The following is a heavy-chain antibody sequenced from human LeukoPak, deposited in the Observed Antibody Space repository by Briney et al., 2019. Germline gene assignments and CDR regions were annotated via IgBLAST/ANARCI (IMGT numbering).Heavy chain of an antibody. V-gene: IGHV1-2*06. D-gene: IGHD3-22*01. CDR2: INPNSGGT. CDR1: GYTFTGYY. CDR3: ARADSSGYYPRDY. Sequence: ASVKVSCKASGYTFTGYYMHWVRQAPGQGLEWMGRINPNSGGTNYPQKFQGRVTVTSDTSISTTYMELSRLSSDDTAVYYCARADSSGYYPRDYWGQGTLVTVSS. J-gene: IGHJ4*02.